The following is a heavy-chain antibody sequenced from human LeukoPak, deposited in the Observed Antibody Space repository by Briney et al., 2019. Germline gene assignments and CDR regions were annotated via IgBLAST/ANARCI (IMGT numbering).Heavy chain of an antibody. V-gene: IGHV1-8*01. J-gene: IGHJ6*03. CDR2: MNPNSGAT. CDR3: ARGPAYSEYGVLGYSHYSMDV. Sequence: ASVKVSCKASGYTFTSYDINWVRQATGQGLEWMGWMNPNSGATGYAQKFRGRITMTRDTSLTTAYMELSSLRSEDTALYYCARGPAYSEYGVLGYSHYSMDVWGKGTTVTVS. D-gene: IGHD4-17*01. CDR1: GYTFTSYD.